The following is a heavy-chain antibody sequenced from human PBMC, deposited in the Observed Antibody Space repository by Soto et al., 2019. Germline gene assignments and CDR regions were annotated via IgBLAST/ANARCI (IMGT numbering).Heavy chain of an antibody. CDR1: GGTFSSYA. V-gene: IGHV1-69*13. CDR2: IIPIFGTA. Sequence: SVKVSCKASGGTFSSYAISWVRQAPGQGLEWMGGIIPIFGTANYAQKFQGRVTITADESTSTAYMELSSLRSEDTAVYYCAGDFTSKYCGGDCYYYYFDYWGQGTLVTVSS. CDR3: AGDFTSKYCGGDCYYYYFDY. J-gene: IGHJ4*02. D-gene: IGHD2-21*02.